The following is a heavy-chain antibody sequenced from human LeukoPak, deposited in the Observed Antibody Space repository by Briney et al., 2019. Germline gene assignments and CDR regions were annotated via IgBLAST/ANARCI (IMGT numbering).Heavy chain of an antibody. J-gene: IGHJ4*02. D-gene: IGHD2-2*01. CDR2: ISWNSGSI. CDR3: AKEAVGFDY. V-gene: IGHV3-9*01. CDR1: GFTFSSYA. Sequence: GGSLRLSCAASGFTFSSYAMHWVRQAPGKGLEWVSGISWNSGSIGYADSVKGRFTISRDNAKNSLYLQMNSLRAEDTALYYCAKEAVGFDYWGQGTLVTVSS.